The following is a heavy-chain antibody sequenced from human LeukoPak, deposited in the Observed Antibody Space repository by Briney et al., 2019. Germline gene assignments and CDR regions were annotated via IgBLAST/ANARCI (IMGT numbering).Heavy chain of an antibody. D-gene: IGHD3-10*01. CDR1: GFSFSTYA. Sequence: GGSLRLSCAASGFSFSTYAMSWVRRAPGKGLEWVSGISGSGDSIYYADSVKGRFTISRDNSKNTLYLQMNSLRAEDTAIYYCAKDGGVTLVRGVLWAFDYWGQGALVTVSS. J-gene: IGHJ4*02. V-gene: IGHV3-23*01. CDR2: ISGSGDSI. CDR3: AKDGGVTLVRGVLWAFDY.